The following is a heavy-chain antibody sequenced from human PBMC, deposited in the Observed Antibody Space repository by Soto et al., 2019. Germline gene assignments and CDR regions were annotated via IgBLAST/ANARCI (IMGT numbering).Heavy chain of an antibody. D-gene: IGHD4-17*01. CDR3: ARHKGGDPYYFDY. CDR1: GFTFSNYG. CDR2: IWYDGSNK. V-gene: IGHV3-33*01. J-gene: IGHJ4*02. Sequence: QVQLVESGGGVVQPGMSLRLSCAASGFTFSNYGMHWVRQAPCKGLEWVAVIWYDGSNKYYADSVKGRFTISRDNSKNTLYLQMNTLRAEDTAVYYCARHKGGDPYYFDYWGQGTLVTVSS.